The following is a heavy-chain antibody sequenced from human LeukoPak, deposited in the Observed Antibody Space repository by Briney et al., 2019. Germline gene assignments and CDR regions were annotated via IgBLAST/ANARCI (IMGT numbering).Heavy chain of an antibody. Sequence: PGGSLRLSCAASGFTFSNYGMHWVRQAPGKGLEWVAVISYDGSNKYYADSVKGRFTISRDNSKNTLYLQMNSLRAEDTAVYYCAKDIFGGDYGDYVFVYWGQGTLVTVRS. CDR1: GFTFSNYG. J-gene: IGHJ4*02. V-gene: IGHV3-30*18. CDR3: AKDIFGGDYGDYVFVY. CDR2: ISYDGSNK. D-gene: IGHD4-17*01.